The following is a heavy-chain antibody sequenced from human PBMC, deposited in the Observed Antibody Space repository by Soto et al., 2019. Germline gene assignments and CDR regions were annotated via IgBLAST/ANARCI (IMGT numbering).Heavy chain of an antibody. V-gene: IGHV4-59*12. J-gene: IGHJ4*02. CDR2: IYYSGST. CDR3: ARDKITGLFDY. Sequence: SVTLSLTCSVSGGSISSYYWSWIRQPPGKGLEWIGYIYYSGSTNYNPSLKSRVTLSVDTSKNQFSLKLSSVTAADTAVYYCARDKITGLFDYWGQGTLVTVSS. CDR1: GGSISSYY. D-gene: IGHD2-8*02.